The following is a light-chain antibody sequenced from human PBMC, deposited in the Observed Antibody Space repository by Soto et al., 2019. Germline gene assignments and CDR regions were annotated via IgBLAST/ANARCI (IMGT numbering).Light chain of an antibody. CDR2: SNN. Sequence: VLTHPPSASGTPGQRVTISCSGSSSNIGSNTVNWYQQLPGTAPKLLIYSNNQRPSGVPDRFSGSKSGTSASLAISGLQSEHEADYYCAAWDDSLNGYVFGTGTKVTVL. CDR3: AAWDDSLNGYV. V-gene: IGLV1-44*01. J-gene: IGLJ1*01. CDR1: SSNIGSNT.